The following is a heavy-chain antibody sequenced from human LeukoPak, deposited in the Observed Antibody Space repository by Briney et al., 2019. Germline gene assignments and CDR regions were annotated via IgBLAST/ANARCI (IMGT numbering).Heavy chain of an antibody. J-gene: IGHJ4*02. CDR3: ARDGGIGLDY. V-gene: IGHV3-33*01. CDR2: IWYDESKK. CDR1: GYTFSSYG. D-gene: IGHD2-21*01. Sequence: GGSLRLSCVASGYTFSSYGMHWVRQAPGKGLQWVAVIWYDESKKYYTDSVKGRFTISRDVSKNTLYLQMNSLRAEDSAMYYCARDGGIGLDYWGQGTLVTVSS.